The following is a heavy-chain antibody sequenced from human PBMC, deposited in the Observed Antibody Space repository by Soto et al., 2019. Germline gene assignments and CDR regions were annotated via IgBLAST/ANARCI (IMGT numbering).Heavy chain of an antibody. CDR2: MNPNSGNT. J-gene: IGHJ5*02. CDR3: ARSWQWLVQGLYNWFDP. V-gene: IGHV1-8*01. Sequence: ASVKVSCKASGYTFTSYDINWVRQATGQGLEWMGWMNPNSGNTGYAQKFQGRVTMTRNTSISTAYMELSSLRSEDTAVYYCARSWQWLVQGLYNWFDPWGQGTLVTVSS. CDR1: GYTFTSYD. D-gene: IGHD6-19*01.